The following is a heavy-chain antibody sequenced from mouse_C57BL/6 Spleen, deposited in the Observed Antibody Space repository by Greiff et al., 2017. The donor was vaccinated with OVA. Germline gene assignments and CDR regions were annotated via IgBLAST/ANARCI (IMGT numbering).Heavy chain of an antibody. J-gene: IGHJ1*03. V-gene: IGHV1-75*01. Sequence: QVQLQQSGPELVKPGASVKISCKASGYTFTDYYINWVKQRPGQGLEWIGWIFPGSGSTYYNEKFKGKATLTVDKSSSTAYMLLSSLTSEDSSVYFCARRRITTVVGYFDVWGTGTTVTVSS. CDR2: IFPGSGST. CDR3: ARRRITTVVGYFDV. D-gene: IGHD1-1*01. CDR1: GYTFTDYY.